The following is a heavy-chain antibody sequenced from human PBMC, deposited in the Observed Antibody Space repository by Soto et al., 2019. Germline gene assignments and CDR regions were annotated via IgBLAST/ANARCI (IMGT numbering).Heavy chain of an antibody. CDR1: GYTFTGYY. Sequence: QVQLVQSGAEVKKPGASVKVSCKASGYTFTGYYMHWVRQAPGQGREWMGCINPNSGGTNYAQKFQGWVTMTRDTSSGTDYMELSRLRSDDTAVYYCAREGCSSTSCYAGWFAPWGQGTLVTVSS. CDR3: AREGCSSTSCYAGWFAP. D-gene: IGHD2-2*01. V-gene: IGHV1-2*04. J-gene: IGHJ5*02. CDR2: INPNSGGT.